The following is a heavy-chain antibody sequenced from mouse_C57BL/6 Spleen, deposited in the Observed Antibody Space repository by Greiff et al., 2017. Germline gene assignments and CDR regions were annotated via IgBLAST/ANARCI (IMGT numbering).Heavy chain of an antibody. CDR2: IYPGSGST. J-gene: IGHJ1*03. Sequence: QVQLQQPGAELVKPGASVKMSCKASGYTFTSYWITWVKQRPGQGLEWIGDIYPGSGSTNYNEKFKSKATLTVDTSSSTAYMQLSSLTSEDSAVYYCARSGGYYVPDWYFDVWGTGTTVTVSS. D-gene: IGHD2-3*01. V-gene: IGHV1-55*01. CDR3: ARSGGYYVPDWYFDV. CDR1: GYTFTSYW.